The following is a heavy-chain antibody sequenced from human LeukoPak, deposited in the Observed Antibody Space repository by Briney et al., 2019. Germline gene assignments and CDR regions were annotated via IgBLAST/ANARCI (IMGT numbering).Heavy chain of an antibody. Sequence: SETLSLTCAVYGESFSGYYWSWIRQPPGKGLEWIGEINHSGSTNYNPSLKSRVTISVDTSKNQFSLKLSSVTAADTAVYYCARGPGYCSSTSCQRNWFDPWGQGTLVTVSS. J-gene: IGHJ5*02. CDR1: GESFSGYY. CDR3: ARGPGYCSSTSCQRNWFDP. D-gene: IGHD2-2*01. V-gene: IGHV4-34*01. CDR2: INHSGST.